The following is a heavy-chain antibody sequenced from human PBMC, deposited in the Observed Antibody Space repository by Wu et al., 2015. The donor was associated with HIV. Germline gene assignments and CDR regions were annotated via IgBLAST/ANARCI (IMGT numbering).Heavy chain of an antibody. CDR2: INPNSGGT. CDR1: AYTFTAYY. CDR3: ARTRYIRGVYFDY. D-gene: IGHD3-10*01. J-gene: IGHJ4*02. Sequence: QVQLVQSGAEVKKPGASLKVSCKGSAYTFTAYYMHWVRQAPGQGLEWMGWINPNSGGTNYAQKFQGRVTMTRDTSISTAYMELSRLRSDDTAVYYCARTRYIRGVYFDYWGQGTLVTVSS. V-gene: IGHV1-2*02.